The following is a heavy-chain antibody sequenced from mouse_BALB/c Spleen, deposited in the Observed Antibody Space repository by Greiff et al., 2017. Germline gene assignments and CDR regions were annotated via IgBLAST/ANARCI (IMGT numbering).Heavy chain of an antibody. Sequence: EVQLQQSGAELVRSGASVKLSCTASGFNIKDYYMHWVKQRPEQGLEWIGWIDPENGDTEYAPKFQGKATMTADTSSNTAYLQLSSLTSEDTAVYYCNALWLPHAMDYWGQGTSVTVSS. CDR1: GFNIKDYY. CDR3: NALWLPHAMDY. D-gene: IGHD2-2*01. V-gene: IGHV14-4*02. J-gene: IGHJ4*01. CDR2: IDPENGDT.